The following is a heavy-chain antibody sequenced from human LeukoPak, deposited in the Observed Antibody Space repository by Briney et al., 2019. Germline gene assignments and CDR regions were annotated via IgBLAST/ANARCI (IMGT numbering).Heavy chain of an antibody. Sequence: SETLSLTCTVSGGSISSYCWSWIRQPPGKGLEWIGYIYYSGSINYNPSLKSRVTISVDTSKNQFSLKLSSVTAADTAVYYCARDPKDDAFDIWGQGTMVTVSS. CDR3: ARDPKDDAFDI. V-gene: IGHV4-59*01. CDR2: IYYSGSI. J-gene: IGHJ3*02. CDR1: GGSISSYC.